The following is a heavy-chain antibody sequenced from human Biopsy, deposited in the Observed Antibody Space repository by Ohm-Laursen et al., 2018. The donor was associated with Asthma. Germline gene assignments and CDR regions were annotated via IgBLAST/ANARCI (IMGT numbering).Heavy chain of an antibody. CDR3: ARGQGRGIQLWSLDP. D-gene: IGHD5-18*01. J-gene: IGHJ5*02. Sequence: SETLSLTCLVSGGSISSDYWSWLRQSPGKGLERIGYIHNSGNTNYNPSLKSRVTISLDTSKNHFSLRLSFVTAADTAVYFCARGQGRGIQLWSLDPWGQGILVTVSS. V-gene: IGHV4-59*01. CDR2: IHNSGNT. CDR1: GGSISSDY.